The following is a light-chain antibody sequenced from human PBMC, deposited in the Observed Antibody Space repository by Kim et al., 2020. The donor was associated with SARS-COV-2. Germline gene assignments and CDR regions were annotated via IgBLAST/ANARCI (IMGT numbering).Light chain of an antibody. CDR2: RDT. V-gene: IGLV3-9*01. CDR1: NMVTKN. CDR3: QVWDSRTWV. J-gene: IGLJ3*02. Sequence: SYELTQPLSVSVALGQTARITCGGNNMVTKNVHRYQQKPGQAPVLVMYRDTNRPSGIPERFSGSNSGNTATLTISRAQAGDEADYYCQVWDSRTWVFGGGTQLTVL.